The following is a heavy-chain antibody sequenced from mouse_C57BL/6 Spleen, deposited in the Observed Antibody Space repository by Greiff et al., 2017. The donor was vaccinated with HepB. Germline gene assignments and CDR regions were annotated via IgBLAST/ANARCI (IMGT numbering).Heavy chain of an antibody. CDR2: INPSSGYT. V-gene: IGHV1-4*01. Sequence: VQLQESGAELARPGASVKMSCKASGYTFTSYTMHWVKQRPGQGLEWIGYINPSSGYTKYNQKFKDKATLTADKSSSTAYMQLSSLTSEDSAVYYCARCYDDAMDYWGQGTSVTVSS. J-gene: IGHJ4*01. CDR1: GYTFTSYT. D-gene: IGHD2-3*01. CDR3: ARCYDDAMDY.